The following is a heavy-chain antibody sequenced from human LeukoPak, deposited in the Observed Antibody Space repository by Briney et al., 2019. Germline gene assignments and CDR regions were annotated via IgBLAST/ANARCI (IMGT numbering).Heavy chain of an antibody. V-gene: IGHV5-51*01. CDR3: ASLTFGGVTFGAFDI. D-gene: IGHD3-16*01. CDR1: GYSFTSYW. J-gene: IGHJ3*02. CDR2: IYPGDSDT. Sequence: LGESLKISCKGSGYSFTSYWIGWVRQMPGKGLEWMGIIYPGDSDTRYSPSFQGQVTISADKSISTAYLQWSSLKASDTAMYYCASLTFGGVTFGAFDIWGQGTMVTVSS.